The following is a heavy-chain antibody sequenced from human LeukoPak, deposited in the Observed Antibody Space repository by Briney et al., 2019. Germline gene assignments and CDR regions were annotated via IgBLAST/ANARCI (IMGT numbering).Heavy chain of an antibody. V-gene: IGHV1-2*02. CDR3: ASTTTEYYYYYMDV. CDR2: INPNSGGT. CDR1: GYTFTGYY. D-gene: IGHD1-1*01. Sequence: ASVKVSCKASGYTFTGYYMHWVRQAPGQGLEWMGWINPNSGGTDYAQKFQGRVTMTRDTSISTAYMELSRLRSDDTAVYYCASTTTEYYYYYMDVWGKGTTVTVSS. J-gene: IGHJ6*03.